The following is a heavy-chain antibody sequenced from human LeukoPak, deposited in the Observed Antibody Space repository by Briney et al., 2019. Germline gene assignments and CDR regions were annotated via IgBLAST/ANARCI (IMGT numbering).Heavy chain of an antibody. Sequence: SETLSLTCAVYGGSFSGYYWSWIRQPPGKGLEWIGEINHSGSTNYNPSLQSRVTISVDTSKNQFALKLSSVTAADTAVYYCARAPCDYSPYYFDYWGQGTLVTVSS. D-gene: IGHD4-11*01. V-gene: IGHV4-34*01. J-gene: IGHJ4*02. CDR1: GGSFSGYY. CDR2: INHSGST. CDR3: ARAPCDYSPYYFDY.